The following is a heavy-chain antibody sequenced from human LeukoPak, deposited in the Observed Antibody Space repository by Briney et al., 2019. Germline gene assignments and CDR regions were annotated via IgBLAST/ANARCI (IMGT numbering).Heavy chain of an antibody. D-gene: IGHD3-10*01. V-gene: IGHV1-2*02. Sequence: ASVKVSCKASGYTFTGYYMHWVRQAPGQGLEWMGWINPNSGGTNYAQKFQDRVTMTRDTSISTAYMELSRLKSDDTAVYYCAREHPSGGYLRDPYPFDYWGQGILSPSPQ. CDR3: AREHPSGGYLRDPYPFDY. CDR2: INPNSGGT. J-gene: IGHJ4*02. CDR1: GYTFTGYY.